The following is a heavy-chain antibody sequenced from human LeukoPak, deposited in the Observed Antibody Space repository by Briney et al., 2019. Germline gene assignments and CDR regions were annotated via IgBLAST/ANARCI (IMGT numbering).Heavy chain of an antibody. CDR1: GFTVSNNY. CDR2: IYSGGST. D-gene: IGHD6-19*01. J-gene: IGHJ4*02. Sequence: GGSLRLSCAASGFTVSNNYMTWVRQAPGKGLEWVSVIYSGGSTYYADAVKGRFTISRDNPKNTLYLQMNSVRAEDTGVYHCLRYSNDWYGHFDSWGQGALVTVFS. V-gene: IGHV3-53*01. CDR3: LRYSNDWYGHFDS.